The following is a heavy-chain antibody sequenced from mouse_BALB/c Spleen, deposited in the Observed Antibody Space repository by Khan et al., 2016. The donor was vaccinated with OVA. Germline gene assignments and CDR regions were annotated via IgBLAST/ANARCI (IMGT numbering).Heavy chain of an antibody. CDR3: VRDGAYHRNDDWFAY. CDR1: GYTFTSYT. D-gene: IGHD2-14*01. J-gene: IGHJ3*01. Sequence: QVQLKESGAELARPGASVKMSCKASGYTFTSYTIHWIKLRPGQGLEWIGFINPSNGYTNYNQKFKEKATLTADKSSTTVYMQLSSLTSDDSAIYNCVRDGAYHRNDDWFAYWGQGTLVTVSA. CDR2: INPSNGYT. V-gene: IGHV1-4*01.